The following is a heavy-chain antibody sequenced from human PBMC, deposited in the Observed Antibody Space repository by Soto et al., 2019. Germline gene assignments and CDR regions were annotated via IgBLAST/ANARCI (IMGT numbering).Heavy chain of an antibody. CDR2: ISSNGGTT. V-gene: IGHV3-64*01. Sequence: EVQLAESGGGMVQPGGSLRLSCVASGFTFSSYDMHWVRQAPGKGLEYVSSISSNGGTTYYGNSVKGRFTISRDNSKNSLYLQMASLRAEHMAFYYCARRVSGNYDYWGQGTLVTVSS. CDR3: ARRVSGNYDY. D-gene: IGHD1-7*01. J-gene: IGHJ4*02. CDR1: GFTFSSYD.